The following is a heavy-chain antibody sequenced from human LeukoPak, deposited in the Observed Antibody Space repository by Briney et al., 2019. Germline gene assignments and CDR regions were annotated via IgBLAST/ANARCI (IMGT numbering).Heavy chain of an antibody. CDR2: IYTSGST. Sequence: SETLSLTCTVSGGSISSGSYYWSWIRQPAGKGLEWIGRIYTSGSTNYNPSLKSRVTISADTSKNQFSLKLSSVTAADTAVYYCARARNSGYDYYYYYYMDVWGKGTTVTVSS. CDR1: GGSISSGSYY. D-gene: IGHD5-12*01. J-gene: IGHJ6*03. CDR3: ARARNSGYDYYYYYYMDV. V-gene: IGHV4-61*02.